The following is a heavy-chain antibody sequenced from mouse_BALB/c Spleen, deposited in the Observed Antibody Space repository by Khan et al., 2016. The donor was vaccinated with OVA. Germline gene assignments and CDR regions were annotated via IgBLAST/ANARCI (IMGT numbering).Heavy chain of an antibody. D-gene: IGHD1-2*01. CDR1: GYSITSGYG. Sequence: EVKLKESGPGLVKPSQSLSLTCTVTGYSITSGYGWNWIRQFPGNKLAWMGYISYSGITNYNPSPKSRISITRDTSKNQFFLQLNSVTTEDTATYYCARTARIKYWGQGTTLTVSS. J-gene: IGHJ2*01. V-gene: IGHV3-2*02. CDR2: ISYSGIT. CDR3: ARTARIKY.